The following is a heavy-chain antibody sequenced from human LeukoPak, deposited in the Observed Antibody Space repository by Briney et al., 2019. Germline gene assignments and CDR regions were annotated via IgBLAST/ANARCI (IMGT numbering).Heavy chain of an antibody. Sequence: GASVKVSCKASGGTFSSYAISWVRQAPGQGLEWMGGIIPIFGTANYAQKFQGRVTITTDESTSTAYVELSSLRSEDTAVYYCALSTFDDSSGYYPYWGQGTLVTVSS. D-gene: IGHD3-22*01. CDR2: IIPIFGTA. V-gene: IGHV1-69*05. CDR1: GGTFSSYA. J-gene: IGHJ4*02. CDR3: ALSTFDDSSGYYPY.